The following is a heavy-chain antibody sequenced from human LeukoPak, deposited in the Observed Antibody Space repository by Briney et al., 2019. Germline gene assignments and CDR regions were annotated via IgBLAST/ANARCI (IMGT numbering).Heavy chain of an antibody. D-gene: IGHD3-22*01. V-gene: IGHV4-61*02. CDR2: IYTSGST. CDR3: ARATKSLGDSSGLYYYYYYMDV. CDR1: GGSISSGSYY. J-gene: IGHJ6*03. Sequence: SSETLSLTCTVSGGSISSGSYYWSWIRQPAGKGLEWIGRIYTSGSTNYNPSLKSRVTISVDTSKNQFSLKLSSVTAADTAVYYCARATKSLGDSSGLYYYYYYMDVWGKGTTVTVSS.